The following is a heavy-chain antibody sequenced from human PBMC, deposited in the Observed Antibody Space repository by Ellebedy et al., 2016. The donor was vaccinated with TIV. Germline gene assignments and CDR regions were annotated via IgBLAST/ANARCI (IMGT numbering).Heavy chain of an antibody. CDR3: ARIQVEMDWGFDY. D-gene: IGHD5-24*01. CDR1: GFSLSTSGMC. CDR2: IDWDDDK. J-gene: IGHJ4*02. V-gene: IGHV2-70*11. Sequence: SGPTLVKPTQTLTLTCTFSGFSLSTSGMCVGWIRQPPGKALEWLARIDWDDDKYYSTSLKTRLTISKDTSKNQVVLTMTNMSPVDIATYYCARIQVEMDWGFDYWGQGTLVTVSS.